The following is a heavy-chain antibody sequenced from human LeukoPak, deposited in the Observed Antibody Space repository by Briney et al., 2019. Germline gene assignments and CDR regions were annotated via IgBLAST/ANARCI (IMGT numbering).Heavy chain of an antibody. CDR3: VRGGLMLYTIWLDT. Sequence: PGGSLRLSCAASGFTFNDYRMHWVRQAPGQGLVWVSRINTDGSRISYADSVKGRFTISRDNAKNTVYLEMNSLRAEDAAVYYCVRGGLMLYTIWLDTWGQGTLVTVS. D-gene: IGHD2-8*01. J-gene: IGHJ5*02. CDR2: INTDGSRI. V-gene: IGHV3-74*01. CDR1: GFTFNDYR.